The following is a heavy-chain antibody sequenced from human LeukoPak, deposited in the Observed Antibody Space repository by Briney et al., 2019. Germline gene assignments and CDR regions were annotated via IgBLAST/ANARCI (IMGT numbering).Heavy chain of an antibody. CDR2: INHSGST. CDR3: ARGSSSSWYAYFQH. D-gene: IGHD6-13*01. V-gene: IGHV4-34*01. J-gene: IGHJ1*01. Sequence: SETLSLTCAVYGGSFSGYYWSWIRQPPGKGLDWIGEINHSGSTNYNPSLKSRVTISVDTSKNQFSLKLSSVTAADTAVYYCARGSSSSWYAYFQHWGQGTLVTVSS. CDR1: GGSFSGYY.